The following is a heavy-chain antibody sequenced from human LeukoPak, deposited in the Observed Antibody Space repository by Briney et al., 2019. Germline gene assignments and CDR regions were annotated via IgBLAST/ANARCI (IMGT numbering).Heavy chain of an antibody. D-gene: IGHD5-18*01. CDR2: IYRGGST. Sequence: GGSLRLSCAASGITVSGNYMSWVRQAPGKGLEWVSVIYRGGSTYYADSVKGRFTISRDNSKNTLYLQMNSLRAEDTAVYYCAGLVRGYSFGLGYWGQGTLVTVSS. V-gene: IGHV3-66*02. CDR3: AGLVRGYSFGLGY. CDR1: GITVSGNY. J-gene: IGHJ4*02.